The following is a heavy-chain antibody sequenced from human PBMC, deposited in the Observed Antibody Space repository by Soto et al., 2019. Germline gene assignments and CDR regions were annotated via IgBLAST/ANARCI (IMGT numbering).Heavy chain of an antibody. V-gene: IGHV1-69*13. CDR1: GGTFSNYA. D-gene: IGHD5-12*01. CDR3: AVGSVDIVPTGMKPFDP. Sequence: SVKVSCKASGGTFSNYAISWVRQAPGQGLEWMGGIIPIFGTANYAQKFQGRVTITADESTSTAYMELSSLRSEDTAIYYCAVGSVDIVPTGMKPFDPWGQGTMVTVS. CDR2: IIPIFGTA. J-gene: IGHJ5*02.